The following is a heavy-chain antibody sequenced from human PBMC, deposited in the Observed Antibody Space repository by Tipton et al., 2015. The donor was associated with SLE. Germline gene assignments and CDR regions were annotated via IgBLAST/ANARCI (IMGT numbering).Heavy chain of an antibody. V-gene: IGHV4-38-2*02. J-gene: IGHJ3*02. CDR2: VHHSGST. CDR3: ARDSPGDFDWFDAFDI. CDR1: GYSISSGYR. D-gene: IGHD3-9*01. Sequence: GLVKPSETLSLSCSVSGYSISSGYRWGWIRQSPGKGLEWIGSVHHSGSTYYNPSLKSRVAISVDTSKDQFSLKLSSVTTADTAVYYCARDSPGDFDWFDAFDIWGQGTMVTVSS.